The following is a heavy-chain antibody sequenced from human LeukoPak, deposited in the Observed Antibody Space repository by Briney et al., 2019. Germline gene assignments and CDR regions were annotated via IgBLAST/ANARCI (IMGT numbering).Heavy chain of an antibody. V-gene: IGHV1-69*13. CDR2: IIPIFGTA. CDR1: GGTFSSHA. Sequence: SVKVSCKASGGTFSSHAISWVRQAPGQGLEWMGGIIPIFGTANYAQKFQGRVTITADESTSTAYMELSSLRSEDTAVYYCASRGGGITMVRGVITPFDYWGQGTLVTVSS. J-gene: IGHJ4*02. D-gene: IGHD3-10*01. CDR3: ASRGGGITMVRGVITPFDY.